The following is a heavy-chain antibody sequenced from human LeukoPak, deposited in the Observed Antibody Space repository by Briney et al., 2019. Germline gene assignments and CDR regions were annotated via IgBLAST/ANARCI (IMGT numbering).Heavy chain of an antibody. CDR2: ISGNGNTR. D-gene: IGHD5-12*01. V-gene: IGHV3-74*01. J-gene: IGHJ4*02. CDR1: AFTFSDYW. Sequence: PGGSLTLSCVASAFTFSDYWMHWVRQAPGKGLVWVSRISGNGNTRNYADSVKGRFTISRDNAESTLYLQMNSLRADDTAVYFCVRGNTGYGNFDYWGQGILVTVSS. CDR3: VRGNTGYGNFDY.